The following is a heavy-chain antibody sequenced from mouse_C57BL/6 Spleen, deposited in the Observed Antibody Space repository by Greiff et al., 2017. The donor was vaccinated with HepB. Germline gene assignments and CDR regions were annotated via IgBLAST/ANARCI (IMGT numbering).Heavy chain of an antibody. Sequence: EVQLQQSGPELVKPGASVKISCKASGYTFTDYYMNWVKQSHGKSLEWIGDINPNNGGTSYNQKFKGKATLTVDKSSSTAYMELSCLTSEDSAVYYCARTSMDYWGQGTSVTVSS. J-gene: IGHJ4*01. CDR2: INPNNGGT. V-gene: IGHV1-26*01. CDR1: GYTFTDYY. CDR3: ARTSMDY.